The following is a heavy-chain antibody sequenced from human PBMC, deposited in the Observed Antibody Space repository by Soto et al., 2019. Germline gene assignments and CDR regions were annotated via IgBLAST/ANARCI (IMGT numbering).Heavy chain of an antibody. CDR3: ARAFYYDLGQGKSMXV. Sequence: SETLSLTCTVSGDSVSSGSYYWSWIRQPPGRGLEWVAYIYDSGTTNYNPSLKGRVTISVDTSKNHFSLKLSSVTAADTAVYYCARAFYYDLGQGKSMXVWGQGTTVTVSS. CDR2: IYDSGTT. D-gene: IGHD3-10*01. J-gene: IGHJ6*02. CDR1: GDSVSSGSYY. V-gene: IGHV4-61*03.